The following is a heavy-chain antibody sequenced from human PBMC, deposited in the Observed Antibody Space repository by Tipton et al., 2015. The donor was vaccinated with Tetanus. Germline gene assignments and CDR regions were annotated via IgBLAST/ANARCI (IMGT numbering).Heavy chain of an antibody. Sequence: QLVQSGAEVKEPGSSVRVSCKASGGTFSNYAINWVRQAPGQGLEWMGGIIPIYGAANYAQKFQGRVTMTRDTSISTAYMEVSRLRSDDTAIYYCARGMDYDSSGIDDFWGQGTLVTVSS. CDR2: IIPIYGAA. D-gene: IGHD3-22*01. J-gene: IGHJ4*02. V-gene: IGHV1-69*06. CDR1: GGTFSNYA. CDR3: ARGMDYDSSGIDDF.